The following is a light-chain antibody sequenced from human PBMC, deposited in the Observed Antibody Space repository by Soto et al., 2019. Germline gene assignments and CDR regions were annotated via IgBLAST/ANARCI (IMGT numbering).Light chain of an antibody. J-gene: IGLJ1*01. V-gene: IGLV1-44*01. CDR1: SSNIGSNS. CDR3: AAWDDRLSGYV. CDR2: NNN. Sequence: QLVLTQPPSASGTPGQRVTISCSGSSSNIGSNSVHWYQQLPGTAPKLLIYNNNQRPLGVPDRFSGSKSGTSASLAITGLQSEDEADYYCAAWDDRLSGYVFGTGTKLTV.